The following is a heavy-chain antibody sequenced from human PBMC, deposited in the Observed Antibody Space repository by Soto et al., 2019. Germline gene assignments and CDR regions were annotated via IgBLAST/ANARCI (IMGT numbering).Heavy chain of an antibody. Sequence: LSLTCTVSGGSISSGDYYWSWIRQPPGKGLEWIGYIYYSGSTYYNPSLKSRVTISVDTSKNQFSLKLSSVTAADTAVYYCARDPVVRGDAGAFDIWGQGTMVTVSS. V-gene: IGHV4-30-4*01. CDR1: GGSISSGDYY. J-gene: IGHJ3*02. CDR3: ARDPVVRGDAGAFDI. CDR2: IYYSGST. D-gene: IGHD3-10*01.